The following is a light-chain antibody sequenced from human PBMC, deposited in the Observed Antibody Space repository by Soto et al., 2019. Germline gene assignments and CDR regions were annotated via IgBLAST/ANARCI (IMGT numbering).Light chain of an antibody. CDR2: DVT. Sequence: QSVLTQPASVSGSPGQSITISCAGTSSDVGAYSLVSWYQQHPGNAPKLIIHDVTNRPSGISNRFSASKSGNTASLTISGLQAEDEADYYCTSYTTSSSWVFGGGTKLTVL. CDR1: SSDVGAYSL. CDR3: TSYTTSSSWV. J-gene: IGLJ3*02. V-gene: IGLV2-14*01.